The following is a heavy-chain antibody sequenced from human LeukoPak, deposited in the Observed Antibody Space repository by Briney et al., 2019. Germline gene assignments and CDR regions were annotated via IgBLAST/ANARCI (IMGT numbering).Heavy chain of an antibody. CDR2: IYPSGTT. D-gene: IGHD3-3*01. J-gene: IGHJ6*03. CDR3: ARDRKGRFLEWLPFNYYYYMDV. Sequence: SETLSLTCTVSAGSISSYYWSWIRQPAGKGLEWIGRIYPSGTTNYNPSLKSRVTISVDTSKNQFSLKLSSVTAADTAVYYCARDRKGRFLEWLPFNYYYYMDVWGKGTTVTVSS. CDR1: AGSISSYY. V-gene: IGHV4-4*07.